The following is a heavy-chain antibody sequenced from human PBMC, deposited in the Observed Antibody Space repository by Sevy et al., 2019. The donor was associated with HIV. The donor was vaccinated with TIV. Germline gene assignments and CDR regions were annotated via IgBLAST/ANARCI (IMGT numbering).Heavy chain of an antibody. CDR3: ARSITMIVVVSLAFDI. V-gene: IGHV4-30-4*01. J-gene: IGHJ3*02. CDR2: IYYSGST. CDR1: GGSISSGDYY. Sequence: SETLSLTCTVSGGSISSGDYYWSWIRQPPGKGLEWIGYIYYSGSTYYNPSLKRRVTISVDTSKNQFSLKLSSVTAADTAVYYCARSITMIVVVSLAFDIWGQGTMVTVSS. D-gene: IGHD3-22*01.